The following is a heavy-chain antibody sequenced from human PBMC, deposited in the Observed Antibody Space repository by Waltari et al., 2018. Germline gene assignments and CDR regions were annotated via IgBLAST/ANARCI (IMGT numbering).Heavy chain of an antibody. J-gene: IGHJ6*02. CDR1: GGTFSSYA. CDR3: ARYAPPYYYYYYGMDV. V-gene: IGHV1-69*01. D-gene: IGHD2-2*01. Sequence: QVQLVQSGAEVKKPGSSVKVSCKASGGTFSSYAISWVRQALGQGLEWMGGIIPIFGTANYAQKFQGRVTITADESTSTAYMELSSLRSEDTAVYYCARYAPPYYYYYYGMDVWGQGTTVTVSS. CDR2: IIPIFGTA.